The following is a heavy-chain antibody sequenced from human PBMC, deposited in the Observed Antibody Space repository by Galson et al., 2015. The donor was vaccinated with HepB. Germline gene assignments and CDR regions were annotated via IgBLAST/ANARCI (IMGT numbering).Heavy chain of an antibody. CDR3: ARDRIKLLDWSKGYYFDY. D-gene: IGHD3-9*01. V-gene: IGHV1-69*04. Sequence: SVKVSCKASGGTFGSQTISWVRQAPGQGLEWMGRIVPILGIANYAQKFRDRVTITADKSTSTAYMDLSSLRSEDTAVYYCARDRIKLLDWSKGYYFDYWGQGTLVTVSS. CDR1: GGTFGSQT. J-gene: IGHJ4*02. CDR2: IVPILGIA.